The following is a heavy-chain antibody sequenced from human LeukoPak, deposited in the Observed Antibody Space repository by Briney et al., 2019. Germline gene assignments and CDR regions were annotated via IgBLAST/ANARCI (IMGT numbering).Heavy chain of an antibody. CDR1: GYTFTGYY. V-gene: IGHV1-8*02. Sequence: ASVKVSCKASGYTFTGYYMHWVRQAPGQGLEWMGWMNPNSGNTGYAQKFQGRVTMTRNTSISTAYMELSSLRSEDTAVYYCARERPVWGNDYWGQGTLVTVSS. CDR2: MNPNSGNT. CDR3: ARERPVWGNDY. J-gene: IGHJ4*02. D-gene: IGHD3-16*01.